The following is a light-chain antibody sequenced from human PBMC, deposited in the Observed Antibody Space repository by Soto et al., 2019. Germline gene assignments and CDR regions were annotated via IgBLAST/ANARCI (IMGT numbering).Light chain of an antibody. Sequence: DIKMTQSPSSLSASVGDRVTITCRASQSTGNYLNWYRQKPGKAPELLIYAASILQNEVPSRFRGSGSGTDFSLTISSLQPEDFASYYCQQSYNVLSWTFGQGTKVDIK. CDR2: AAS. V-gene: IGKV1-39*01. CDR1: QSTGNY. CDR3: QQSYNVLSWT. J-gene: IGKJ1*01.